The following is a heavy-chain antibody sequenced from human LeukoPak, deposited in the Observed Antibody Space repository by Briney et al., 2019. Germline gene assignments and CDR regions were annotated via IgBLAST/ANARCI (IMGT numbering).Heavy chain of an antibody. CDR1: GFTFSSYA. V-gene: IGHV3-30-3*02. J-gene: IGHJ6*03. D-gene: IGHD3-3*01. CDR2: ISYDGSNK. Sequence: PGRSLRLSCAASGFTFSSYAMHWVRQAPGKGLEWVAVISYDGSNKYYADSVKGRFTISRDNSKNTLYLQMNSLRAEDTAVYYCAKSSVGFLEWAHYYYYMDVWGKGTTVTVSS. CDR3: AKSSVGFLEWAHYYYYMDV.